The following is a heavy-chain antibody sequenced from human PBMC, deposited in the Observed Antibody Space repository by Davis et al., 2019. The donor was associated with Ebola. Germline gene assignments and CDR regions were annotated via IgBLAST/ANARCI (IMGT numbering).Heavy chain of an antibody. CDR2: INTETGNP. CDR1: GYTFSNYA. D-gene: IGHD3-10*02. CDR3: ARSTMSQDAFDV. Sequence: ASVKVSCKASGYTFSNYAMNWVRQAPGQGLEWMGWINTETGNPTYAQGFTGRFVFTLDTFVSTAYLQISSLKAEDTGVYYCARSTMSQDAFDVWGQGTMVTVSS. J-gene: IGHJ3*01. V-gene: IGHV7-4-1*02.